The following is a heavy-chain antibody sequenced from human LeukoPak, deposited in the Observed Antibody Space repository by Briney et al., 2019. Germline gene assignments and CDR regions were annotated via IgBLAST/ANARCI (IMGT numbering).Heavy chain of an antibody. CDR3: ARRGTGHGMDV. CDR2: INNDGSSA. V-gene: IGHV3-74*01. CDR1: GFTFNNYW. J-gene: IGHJ6*02. D-gene: IGHD1-1*01. Sequence: GGSLRLSCAASGFTFNNYWIHWVCQVPGKGLVWVSRINNDGSSASYVDSVKGRFTISRDNAKNTLFLQMNSLRAEDTAVYYCARRGTGHGMDVWGQGTTVIVSS.